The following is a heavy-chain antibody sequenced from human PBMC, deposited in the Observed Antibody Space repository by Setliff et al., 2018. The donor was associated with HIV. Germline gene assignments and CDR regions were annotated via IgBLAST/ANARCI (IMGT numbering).Heavy chain of an antibody. CDR3: ARDAPGNTEAAPDY. V-gene: IGHV1-18*01. CDR1: GYIFSTSG. Sequence: ASVKVSCKASGYIFSTSGISWVRQAPGQGLEWMGWINIKNGNTNYGQKLQGRVTMTTDTSTSTAYMELRSLRSDDTAVYYCARDAPGNTEAAPDYWGQGTPVTVSS. D-gene: IGHD6-6*01. CDR2: INIKNGNT. J-gene: IGHJ4*02.